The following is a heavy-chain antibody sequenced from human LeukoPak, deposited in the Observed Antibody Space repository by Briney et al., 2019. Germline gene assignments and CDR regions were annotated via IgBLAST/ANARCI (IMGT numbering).Heavy chain of an antibody. CDR1: GFTFSGFS. J-gene: IGHJ4*02. CDR2: ISTSSRST. D-gene: IGHD3-10*01. CDR3: ARSAVRGVACDY. V-gene: IGHV3-48*01. Sequence: GGSLRLSCTASGFTFSGFSMHWVRQAPGKGLEWLSYISTSSRSTYYADSVKGRFTISGDNAKNTLFLDMHSLRPGDSAVYYCARSAVRGVACDYWGQGILLTVSS.